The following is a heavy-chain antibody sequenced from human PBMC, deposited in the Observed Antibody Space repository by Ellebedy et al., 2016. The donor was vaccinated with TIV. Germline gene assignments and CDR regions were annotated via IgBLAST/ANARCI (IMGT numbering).Heavy chain of an antibody. CDR3: ARENWYNDY. V-gene: IGHV3-7*04. Sequence: PGGSLRPSWAASGCTFTTSWMSWVRQAPGKGLKWVGNIKQDGSENCYGDSVKGRFTISRDNAKNSVYLQMNSLRAEDTAVYYCARENWYNDYWGQGTLVTVSS. D-gene: IGHD1/OR15-1a*01. CDR1: GCTFTTSW. J-gene: IGHJ4*02. CDR2: IKQDGSEN.